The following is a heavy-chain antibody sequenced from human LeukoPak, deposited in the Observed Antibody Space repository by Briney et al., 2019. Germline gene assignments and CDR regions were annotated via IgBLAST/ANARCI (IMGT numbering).Heavy chain of an antibody. D-gene: IGHD5-18*01. CDR3: ARGIQKPPGDY. J-gene: IGHJ4*02. CDR1: GGSISSSSYY. CDR2: IYYSGST. V-gene: IGHV4-39*01. Sequence: RTSETLSLTCTVSGGSISSSSYYWGWIRQPPGKGLEWIGSIYYSGSTYYNPSLKSRVTISVDTSKNQFSLKLSSVTAADTAVYYCARGIQKPPGDYWGQGTLVTVSP.